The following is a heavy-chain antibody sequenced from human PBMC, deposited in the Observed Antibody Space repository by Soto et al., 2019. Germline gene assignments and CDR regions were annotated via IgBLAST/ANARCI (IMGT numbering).Heavy chain of an antibody. D-gene: IGHD1-1*01. J-gene: IGHJ4*02. Sequence: QVQLVQSGAEVKKPGASVKVSCKASGYTFSDHDINWVRQASGQGPEWLXWMNPNSGDTGYAQNFQGRVTMTRDTSKRTAYMELSSLRSEDTAVYYCARVGGNWNDDYFDYWGQGTLVTVSS. CDR2: MNPNSGDT. V-gene: IGHV1-8*01. CDR1: GYTFSDHD. CDR3: ARVGGNWNDDYFDY.